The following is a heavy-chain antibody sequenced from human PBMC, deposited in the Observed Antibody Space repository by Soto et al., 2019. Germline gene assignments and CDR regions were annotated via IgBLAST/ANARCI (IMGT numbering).Heavy chain of an antibody. J-gene: IGHJ6*02. CDR3: AGFNYYYYGMDV. CDR2: IYHSGST. CDR1: SPSIRISNS. D-gene: IGHD3-10*01. V-gene: IGHV4-4*02. Sequence: TLSLTSAHSSPSIRISNSGSWVRQPPGKGLEWIGEIYHSGSTNYNPSLKSRVTISVDKSKNQFSLKLSSVTAADTAVYYCAGFNYYYYGMDVWGQGTTVS.